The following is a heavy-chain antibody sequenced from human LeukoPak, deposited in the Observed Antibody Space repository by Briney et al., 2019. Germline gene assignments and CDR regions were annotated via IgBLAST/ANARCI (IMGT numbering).Heavy chain of an antibody. J-gene: IGHJ5*02. CDR1: GYSFNDKY. CDR3: ARAGGRSWFDP. Sequence: GASVTVSCKASGYSFNDKYLHWVRQAPGQGLEWMGSINPNSGGTNYAQKFQGRVTMTTDTSMSTAYMELSRLTPDDTAVYYCARAGGRSWFDPWGQGTLVTVSS. CDR2: INPNSGGT. V-gene: IGHV1-2*02.